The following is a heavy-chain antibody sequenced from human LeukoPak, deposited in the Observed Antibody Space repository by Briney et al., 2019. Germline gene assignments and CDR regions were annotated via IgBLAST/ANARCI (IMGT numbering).Heavy chain of an antibody. CDR3: TSSPESSGSYH. J-gene: IGHJ4*02. CDR1: GGSISSYY. V-gene: IGHV4-4*07. D-gene: IGHD3-10*01. CDR2: IYTSGST. Sequence: SETLSLTCTVSGGSISSYYWSWIRQPAGKGLEWIGRIYTSGSTNYNPSLKSRVTMSVDTSKNQFSLKLSSVTAADTAVYYCTSSPESSGSYHWGQGTLVTVSS.